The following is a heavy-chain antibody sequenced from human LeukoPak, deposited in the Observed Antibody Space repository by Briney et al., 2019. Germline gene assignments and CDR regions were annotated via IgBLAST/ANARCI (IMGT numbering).Heavy chain of an antibody. D-gene: IGHD3-10*01. V-gene: IGHV3-74*01. CDR1: GFYW. CDR3: ARGRAGNYYNHNDY. Sequence: PGGSLRLSCAASGFYWMHWVRQAPGKGLVWVSRISGDGSITAYADSAKGRFTISRDNAKNTLYLQMNSLRAEDTAVYYCARGRAGNYYNHNDYWGQGTLVTVSS. CDR2: ISGDGSIT. J-gene: IGHJ4*01.